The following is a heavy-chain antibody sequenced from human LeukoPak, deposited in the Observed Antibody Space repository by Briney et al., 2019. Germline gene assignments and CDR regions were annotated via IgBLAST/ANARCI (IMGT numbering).Heavy chain of an antibody. Sequence: SGTLSLTCTVSGASISPYYWNWIRQPAGKGLEWIGYIYYSGSTNYNPSLKSRVTISVDTSKNQFSLKLSSVTAADTAVYYCARARSKTYYYDSSGYFDYWGQGTLVTVSS. V-gene: IGHV4-59*01. CDR1: GASISPYY. CDR3: ARARSKTYYYDSSGYFDY. J-gene: IGHJ4*02. CDR2: IYYSGST. D-gene: IGHD3-22*01.